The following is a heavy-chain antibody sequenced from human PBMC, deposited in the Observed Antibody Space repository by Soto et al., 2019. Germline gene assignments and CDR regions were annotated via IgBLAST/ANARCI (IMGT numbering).Heavy chain of an antibody. V-gene: IGHV4-39*01. Sequence: SETLSLTCTVSGGSISSSSYYWGWIRQPPGKGLEWIGSIYYSGSTYYNPSLKSRVTISVDTSKNQFSLKLSSVTAADTAVYYCARQDYNWNDWTSYFDYWGQGTLVTVSS. CDR1: GGSISSSSYY. CDR2: IYYSGST. J-gene: IGHJ4*02. D-gene: IGHD1-1*01. CDR3: ARQDYNWNDWTSYFDY.